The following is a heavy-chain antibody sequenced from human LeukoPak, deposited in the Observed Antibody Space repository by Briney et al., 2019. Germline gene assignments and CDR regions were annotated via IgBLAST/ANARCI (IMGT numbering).Heavy chain of an antibody. CDR2: TSGSGVNS. D-gene: IGHD5-12*01. V-gene: IGHV3-23*01. CDR1: GFTLRSYD. Sequence: GASLRLSCAASGFTLRSYDMSWVRQAPGKGLEWVAATSGSGVNSYYADSVRGRFTISRDNSQNTLYLQMGSLRAEDTALYYCAKEYSGYDFDYWGQGTLVTVSS. J-gene: IGHJ4*02. CDR3: AKEYSGYDFDY.